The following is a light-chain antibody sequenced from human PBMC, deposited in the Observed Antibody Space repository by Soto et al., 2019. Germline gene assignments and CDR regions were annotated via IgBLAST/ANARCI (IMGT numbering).Light chain of an antibody. J-gene: IGKJ2*01. CDR3: QQYNRYPYT. CDR2: AAS. Sequence: DIQMTQSPSSLSASVGDRVTITCRASQSIRIYLNWYQQKPGKAPELLIFAASSLQSGVPSRFSGSGSGTDFTLTISSLQPDDFARYYCQQYNRYPYTFGQGTKLEIK. CDR1: QSIRIY. V-gene: IGKV1-39*01.